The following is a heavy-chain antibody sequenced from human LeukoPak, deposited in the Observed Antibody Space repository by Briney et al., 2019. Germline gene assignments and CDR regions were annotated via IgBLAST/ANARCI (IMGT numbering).Heavy chain of an antibody. V-gene: IGHV1-69*04. CDR3: AREGDYGKNWFDP. Sequence: SVKVSCKASGGTFSSYAISWVRQAPGQGLEWMGRIIPILGIANYAQKFQGRVTITADKSTSTAYMELSSLRSEDTAVYYCAREGDYGKNWFDPWGQGTLVTVSS. J-gene: IGHJ5*02. CDR2: IIPILGIA. CDR1: GGTFSSYA. D-gene: IGHD4-17*01.